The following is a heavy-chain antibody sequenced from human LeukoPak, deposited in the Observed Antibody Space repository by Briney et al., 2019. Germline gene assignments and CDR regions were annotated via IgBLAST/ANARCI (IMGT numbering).Heavy chain of an antibody. Sequence: GGSLRLSCAASGFTFNNYGMSWVRQAPAKGVEWVSTINDNGLNTLYEDCVKGRFTISRDDTKNTLQSKMNSQRAVETALYYCTKGDGGWYPIDYWGQGILVIVSS. V-gene: IGHV3-23*01. J-gene: IGHJ4*02. D-gene: IGHD6-19*01. CDR2: INDNGLNT. CDR3: TKGDGGWYPIDY. CDR1: GFTFNNYG.